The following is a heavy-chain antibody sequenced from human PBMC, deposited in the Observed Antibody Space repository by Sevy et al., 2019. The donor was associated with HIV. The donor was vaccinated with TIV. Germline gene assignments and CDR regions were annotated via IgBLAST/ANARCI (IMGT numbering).Heavy chain of an antibody. CDR3: ALERLSSDVAEYFQN. CDR1: GFTFSMYG. D-gene: IGHD1-1*01. V-gene: IGHV3-30*19. J-gene: IGHJ1*01. CDR2: ISFDASNK. Sequence: GESLKISCAASGFTFSMYGMHWVRQAPGKGLEWVATISFDASNKHYADSVKGRFTISRDNFQNSLFLQMNSLRPEDTAVYYCALERLSSDVAEYFQNWGQGTLVTVSS.